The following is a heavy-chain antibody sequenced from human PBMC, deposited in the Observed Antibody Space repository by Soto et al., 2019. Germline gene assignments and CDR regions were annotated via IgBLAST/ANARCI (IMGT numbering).Heavy chain of an antibody. J-gene: IGHJ6*01. CDR1: GFTFSSYD. V-gene: IGHV3-13*05. Sequence: CVSLRLSCAPSGFTFSSYDLHRVRQATEKGLEWVSASGTAGDPYYPGSVKGRFTISSENAKNSLYLQMNSLRAGDTPVYYCARGYNSSYHGMDVWGQGGRVTVCS. CDR2: SGTAGDP. D-gene: IGHD1-1*01. CDR3: ARGYNSSYHGMDV.